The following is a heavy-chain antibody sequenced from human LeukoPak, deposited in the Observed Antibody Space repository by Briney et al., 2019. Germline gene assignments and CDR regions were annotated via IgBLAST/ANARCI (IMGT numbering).Heavy chain of an antibody. CDR3: TRGHWGLQS. V-gene: IGHV4-59*02. Sequence: PSETLSLTCTVSGASVTDYYWSWIRQSPGKGLEWISYIHHSGNSDYNPSLRRRVTTSLDTSKNQFSLNLISVTAADTAVYYCTRGHWGLQSWSQGTLVTVSS. D-gene: IGHD7-27*01. J-gene: IGHJ5*02. CDR1: GASVTDYY. CDR2: IHHSGNS.